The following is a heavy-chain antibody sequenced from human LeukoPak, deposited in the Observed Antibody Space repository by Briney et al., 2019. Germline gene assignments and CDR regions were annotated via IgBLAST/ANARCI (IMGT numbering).Heavy chain of an antibody. CDR1: GGSISSGDYY. D-gene: IGHD5-18*01. J-gene: IGHJ4*02. Sequence: PSETLSLTCTVSGGSISSGDYYWSWIRQPPGKGLEWIGYIYYSGSTYYTPSLRGRVTISVDTSKNQFSLNLSSVPAADTAVYYCARGYSLDYWGQGTLVTVSS. CDR2: IYYSGST. V-gene: IGHV4-30-4*01. CDR3: ARGYSLDY.